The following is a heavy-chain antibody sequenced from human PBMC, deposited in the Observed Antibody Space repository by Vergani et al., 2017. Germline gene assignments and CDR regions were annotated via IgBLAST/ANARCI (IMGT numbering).Heavy chain of an antibody. CDR2: IYPGDSDT. CDR1: GYSFTSYW. CDR3: ARRALGGGSLYNWFDP. D-gene: IGHD4-23*01. Sequence: EVQLVQSGAEVKKPGESLKISCKGSGYSFTSYWIGWVRQMPGKGLEWMGIIYPGDSDTRYSPSFQGQVTISADKSISTAYLQWSSLKASDSAMYYCARRALGGGSLYNWFDPWGQGTLVTVSS. J-gene: IGHJ5*02. V-gene: IGHV5-51*01.